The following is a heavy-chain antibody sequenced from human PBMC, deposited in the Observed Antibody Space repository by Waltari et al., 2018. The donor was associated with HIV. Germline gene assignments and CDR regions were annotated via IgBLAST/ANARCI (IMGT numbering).Heavy chain of an antibody. CDR3: VVQDYSDSVDW. D-gene: IGHD4-17*01. Sequence: QLRLQESGPRLVQPSETLSLTCSVSGGSISSNVYHWGWIRQSPGKGLEWIGSIYYTGNTYYKPSRKRRVTISIDTSKNQFSLRLTSVTATDTAIYYCVVQDYSDSVDWWGQGTLVTVCS. CDR1: GGSISSNVYH. CDR2: IYYTGNT. V-gene: IGHV4-39*07. J-gene: IGHJ4*02.